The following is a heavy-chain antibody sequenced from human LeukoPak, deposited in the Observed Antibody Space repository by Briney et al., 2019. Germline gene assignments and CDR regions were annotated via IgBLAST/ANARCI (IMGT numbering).Heavy chain of an antibody. J-gene: IGHJ6*02. V-gene: IGHV4-39*01. CDR1: GDSISSSSYY. Sequence: PSETLSLTCTVSGDSISSSSYYWSWIRQPPGKGLEWIGSIYYSGSTYYNPSLKSRVTISVDTSKNQFSLKLSSVTAADTAVYYCARLGCSTTSCYVGNYYYYGMDVWGQGTTVTVSS. CDR3: ARLGCSTTSCYVGNYYYYGMDV. D-gene: IGHD2-2*01. CDR2: IYYSGST.